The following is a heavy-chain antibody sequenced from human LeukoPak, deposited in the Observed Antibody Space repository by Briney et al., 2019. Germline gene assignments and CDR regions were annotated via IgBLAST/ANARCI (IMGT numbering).Heavy chain of an antibody. J-gene: IGHJ4*02. CDR2: IYYSGST. Sequence: SETLSLTCTVSGDSISSYYWSWIRQPPGKGLEWIGYIYYSGSTNYNPSLKSRVTISVDTSKNQFSLNLSSVTAADTAVYFCARGWGSSWYYFDYWGQGTLVTVSS. D-gene: IGHD6-13*01. CDR3: ARGWGSSWYYFDY. CDR1: GDSISSYY. V-gene: IGHV4-59*01.